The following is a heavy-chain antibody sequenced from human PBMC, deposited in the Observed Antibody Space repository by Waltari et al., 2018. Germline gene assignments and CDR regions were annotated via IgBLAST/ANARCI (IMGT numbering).Heavy chain of an antibody. V-gene: IGHV3-23*01. Sequence: EVQLLESGGGLVQPGGSLRLSCSASGFTLSSYAMSWVRQAPGKGVEWVSAITTGGSAFDADSVKARFTIARDNSKNTLYLEMNSLRAEDTAVYYCARASRYDSGWTAYYDDWGQGTLVTVSS. CDR2: ITTGGSA. CDR3: ARASRYDSGWTAYYDD. J-gene: IGHJ4*02. CDR1: GFTLSSYA. D-gene: IGHD6-19*01.